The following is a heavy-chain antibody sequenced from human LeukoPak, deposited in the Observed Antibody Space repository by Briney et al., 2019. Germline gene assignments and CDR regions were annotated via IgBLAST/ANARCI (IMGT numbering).Heavy chain of an antibody. CDR3: ARALRAYYDFWSGYYPGAFDI. Sequence: SQTLSLTCTVSGGSISSGDYYWSWIRQPPGKGLEWIGYIYYSGSTYYNPSLKSRVTISVDTSKNQFSLKLSSVTAADTAVYYCARALRAYYDFWSGYYPGAFDIWGQGTMVTVSS. J-gene: IGHJ3*02. V-gene: IGHV4-30-4*08. D-gene: IGHD3-3*01. CDR2: IYYSGST. CDR1: GGSISSGDYY.